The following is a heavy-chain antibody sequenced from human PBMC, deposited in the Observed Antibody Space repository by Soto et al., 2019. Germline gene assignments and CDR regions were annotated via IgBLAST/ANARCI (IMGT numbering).Heavy chain of an antibody. J-gene: IGHJ4*02. D-gene: IGHD1-1*01. Sequence: QVQLQESGPGLVKPSQTLSLTCTVSGGSISSGDKYWSWIRQPPGKGLEWIGYIYYSGSTYYNPSLKSRVTISVDTSKNQFSLKLSSVTAADTAVYSCASYGGMATTGFDYWGQGTLVTVSS. CDR2: IYYSGST. V-gene: IGHV4-30-4*01. CDR1: GGSISSGDKY. CDR3: ASYGGMATTGFDY.